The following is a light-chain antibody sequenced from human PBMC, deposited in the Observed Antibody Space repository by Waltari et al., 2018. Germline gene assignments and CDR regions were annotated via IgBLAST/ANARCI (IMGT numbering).Light chain of an antibody. J-gene: IGLJ1*01. CDR1: GGLYDY. CDR2: DVS. CDR3: SAYTATDTYV. V-gene: IGLV2-11*03. Sequence: GGLYDYVSWYQQHPGKAPKLIISDVSQRPSGVTARFSGSKSGYTASLTISGLQTEDEADYYCSAYTATDTYVFGSGTTVTVL.